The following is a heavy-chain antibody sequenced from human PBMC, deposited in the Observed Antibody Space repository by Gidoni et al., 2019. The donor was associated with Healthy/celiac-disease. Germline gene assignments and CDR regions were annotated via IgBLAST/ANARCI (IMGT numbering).Heavy chain of an antibody. CDR1: GGYISSGSYY. V-gene: IGHV4-61*02. CDR2: TYPSGSS. CDR3: ARRGLVRGTPYGMYV. J-gene: IGHJ6*02. Sequence: QVQLQESGPGLVKPSQTLSLNCTASGGYISSGSYYWSWNRQPAGKGLEWIGRTYPSGSSTYNPSLKSRCTISVDTSKNQFSLKLSSGTAADTAVYYCARRGLVRGTPYGMYVWGQGTTVTVSS. D-gene: IGHD3-10*01.